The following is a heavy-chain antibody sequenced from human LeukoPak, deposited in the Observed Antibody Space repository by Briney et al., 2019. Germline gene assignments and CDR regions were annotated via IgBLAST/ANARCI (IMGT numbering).Heavy chain of an antibody. CDR3: ASDIVVSTGAFDI. Sequence: ASVKVSCKASGYTFTSYDINWVRQATGQGLEWMGWMNPNSGNTGYAQKFQGRVTMTRNTSISTAYMELSSLRSEDTAVYYCASDIVVSTGAFDIRGQGTMVTVSS. CDR1: GYTFTSYD. V-gene: IGHV1-8*01. CDR2: MNPNSGNT. D-gene: IGHD2-15*01. J-gene: IGHJ3*02.